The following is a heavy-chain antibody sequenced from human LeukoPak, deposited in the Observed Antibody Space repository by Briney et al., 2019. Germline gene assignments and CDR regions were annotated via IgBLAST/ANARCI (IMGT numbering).Heavy chain of an antibody. V-gene: IGHV3-23*01. Sequence: GGSLRLSCEASGFTFNRHAIHWVRQGPGKGLEWVSGISGTGTTTYYVDSVKGRFTISRDNSKNTLYLQMNSLRAEDTAVYYCAKGFIDWFDPWGQGTLVTVSS. J-gene: IGHJ5*02. CDR3: AKGFIDWFDP. CDR1: GFTFNRHA. CDR2: ISGTGTTT.